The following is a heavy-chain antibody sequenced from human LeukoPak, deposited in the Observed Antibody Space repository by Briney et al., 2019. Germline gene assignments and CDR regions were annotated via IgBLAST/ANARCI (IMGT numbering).Heavy chain of an antibody. V-gene: IGHV4-39*01. CDR1: GGSISSDDYS. Sequence: SETLSLTCTASGGSISSDDYSWGWIRQPPGTGLEWIGNTYSSGSKFCNPSLNSRVTISADTSKNQFSLKLSSVTAADTAVYYCARFGSGWYYFDHWGQGTLVTVSS. CDR3: ARFGSGWYYFDH. CDR2: TYSSGSK. J-gene: IGHJ4*02. D-gene: IGHD6-19*01.